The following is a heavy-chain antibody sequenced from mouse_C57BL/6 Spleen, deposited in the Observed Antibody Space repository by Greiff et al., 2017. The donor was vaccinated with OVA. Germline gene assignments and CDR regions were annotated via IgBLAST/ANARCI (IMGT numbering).Heavy chain of an antibody. Sequence: QVHVKQSGAELAKPGASVKLSCKASGYTFTSYWMHWVKQRPGQGLEWIGYINPSSGYTKYNQKFKDKATLTADKSSSTAYMQLSSLTYEDSAVYYCARAQLDYAMDYWGQGTSVTVSS. J-gene: IGHJ4*01. CDR1: GYTFTSYW. V-gene: IGHV1-7*01. CDR3: ARAQLDYAMDY. CDR2: INPSSGYT. D-gene: IGHD3-1*01.